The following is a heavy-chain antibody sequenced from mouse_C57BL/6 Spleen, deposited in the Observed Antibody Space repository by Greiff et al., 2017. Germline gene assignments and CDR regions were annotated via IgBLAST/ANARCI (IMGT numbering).Heavy chain of an antibody. CDR3: ARSSYYFDY. CDR2: ISYDGSN. Sequence: EVQLVESGPGLVKPSQSLSLTCSVTGYSITSGYYWNWIPQFPGNKLEWLGYISYDGSNNYNPSLKNRISITRDTSKNQFFLKLNSVTTEDTATYYCARSSYYFDYWGQGTTLTVSS. CDR1: GYSITSGYY. J-gene: IGHJ2*01. V-gene: IGHV3-6*01.